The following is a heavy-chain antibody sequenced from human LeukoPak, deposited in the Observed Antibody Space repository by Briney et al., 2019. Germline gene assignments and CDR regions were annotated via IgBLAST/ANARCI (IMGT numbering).Heavy chain of an antibody. D-gene: IGHD3-22*01. V-gene: IGHV3-30-3*02. Sequence: PGGSLRLSCAASGFTFSSYAMHWVRQAPGKGLEWVAVISYDGSNKYYADSVKGRFTISRDNSKNTLYLQMNSLRAEDTAVYYCAKPYYYYYDSSRFDYWGQGTLVTVSS. CDR1: GFTFSSYA. CDR3: AKPYYYYYDSSRFDY. J-gene: IGHJ4*02. CDR2: ISYDGSNK.